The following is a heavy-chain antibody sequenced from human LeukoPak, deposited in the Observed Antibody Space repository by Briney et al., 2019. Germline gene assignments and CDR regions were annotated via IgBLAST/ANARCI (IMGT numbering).Heavy chain of an antibody. D-gene: IGHD1-26*01. CDR1: GFTFSSYG. CDR2: IRYYGSNK. Sequence: GGSLRLSCAASGFTFSSYGMHWVRQAPGKGLEGVAFIRYYGSNKYYADSVKGRFTISRDNSKNTLYLQMNRLRAEDTGVYYCAKQYSGSPWYMAVWGKGTTVTASS. V-gene: IGHV3-30*02. J-gene: IGHJ6*03. CDR3: AKQYSGSPWYMAV.